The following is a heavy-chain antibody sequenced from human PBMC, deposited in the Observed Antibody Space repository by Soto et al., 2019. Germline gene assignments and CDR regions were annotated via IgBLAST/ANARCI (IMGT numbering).Heavy chain of an antibody. V-gene: IGHV1-69*01. CDR1: GGTFSSYA. Sequence: QVQLVQSGAEVKKPGSSVKVSCKASGGTFSSYAISWVRQAPGQGLEWMGGIIPIFGTANYAQKFQGRVTITADESTRTANMGLSGLSPKDTAVISCPGGYDFWSGINGGEVPYYFDYWGQGTLVTVSS. D-gene: IGHD3-3*01. J-gene: IGHJ4*02. CDR2: IIPIFGTA. CDR3: PGGYDFWSGINGGEVPYYFDY.